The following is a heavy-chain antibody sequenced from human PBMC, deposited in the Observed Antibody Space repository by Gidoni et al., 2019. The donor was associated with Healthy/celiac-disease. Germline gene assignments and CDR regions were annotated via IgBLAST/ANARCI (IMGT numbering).Heavy chain of an antibody. J-gene: IGHJ6*02. CDR1: GYTFTSYA. D-gene: IGHD3-10*01. Sequence: QVQLVQSGAEVKKPGASVKVSCKASGYTFTSYAMHWVRQAPGQRLEWMGWINAGNGNTKYSQKFQGRVTITRDTSASTAYMELSSLRSEDTAVYYCARDDAWVVRGVFMDVWGQGTTVTVSS. V-gene: IGHV1-3*01. CDR3: ARDDAWVVRGVFMDV. CDR2: INAGNGNT.